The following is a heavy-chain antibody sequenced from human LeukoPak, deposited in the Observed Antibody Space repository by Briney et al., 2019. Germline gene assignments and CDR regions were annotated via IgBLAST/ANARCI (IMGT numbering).Heavy chain of an antibody. Sequence: GRSLRLSCAASGFTFDDYAMHWVRQAPGKGLEWVSGISWNSGSIGYADSVKGRFTISRDNAKNSLYLQMNSLRAEDTAVYYCAKVSTRPISYMDVWGKGTTVTVSS. CDR2: ISWNSGSI. CDR1: GFTFDDYA. J-gene: IGHJ6*03. V-gene: IGHV3-9*01. CDR3: AKVSTRPISYMDV. D-gene: IGHD1-1*01.